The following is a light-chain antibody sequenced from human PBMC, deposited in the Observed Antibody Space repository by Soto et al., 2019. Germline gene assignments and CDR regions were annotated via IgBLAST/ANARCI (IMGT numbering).Light chain of an antibody. V-gene: IGKV3-11*01. Sequence: EIVLTQSPATLSLSPGERATVSCRASQSVSNYLAWYQQKPGQAPRLLIYESSNRATGIAARFSGSGSGTDFTLTISSLEPEDFAVYYCQQRSNWPHTFGQGTKVDIK. CDR1: QSVSNY. CDR2: ESS. J-gene: IGKJ1*01. CDR3: QQRSNWPHT.